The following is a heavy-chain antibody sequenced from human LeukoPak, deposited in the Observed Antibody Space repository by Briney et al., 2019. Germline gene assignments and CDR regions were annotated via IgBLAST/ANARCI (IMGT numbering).Heavy chain of an antibody. CDR2: IKEDGSEK. CDR3: ARSVFSGVVAAQHEFDD. D-gene: IGHD2-15*01. CDR1: GFTFSSNW. V-gene: IGHV3-7*01. J-gene: IGHJ4*02. Sequence: GGSLRLSCAASGFTFSSNWMSWVRQAPGKGLEWVANIKEDGSEKYYVDSVKGRFTISRDNAKNSLYLQMNSLRAEDTAVYYCARSVFSGVVAAQHEFDDWGQGTLVTVSS.